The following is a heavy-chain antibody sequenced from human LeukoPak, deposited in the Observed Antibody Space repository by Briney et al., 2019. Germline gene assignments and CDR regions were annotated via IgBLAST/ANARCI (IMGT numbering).Heavy chain of an antibody. J-gene: IGHJ4*02. V-gene: IGHV4-34*01. D-gene: IGHD3-16*02. Sequence: SETLSLTCAVYGGSFSAYYWSWIRQPPGKGLEWIGEISHSGSNNYNPSLKSRVTISVDTSKNQFSLKLSSVTAADTAVYYCASADTFGGVINDYWGQGTLVTVSS. CDR2: ISHSGSN. CDR1: GGSFSAYY. CDR3: ASADTFGGVINDY.